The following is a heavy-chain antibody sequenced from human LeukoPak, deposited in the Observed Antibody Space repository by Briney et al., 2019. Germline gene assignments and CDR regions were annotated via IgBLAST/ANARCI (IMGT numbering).Heavy chain of an antibody. D-gene: IGHD6-19*01. CDR3: ARDRIAVTSYGMHV. CDR2: IYSGGST. V-gene: IGHV3-53*01. J-gene: IGHJ6*02. CDR1: GFAVSSNY. Sequence: GGSLRLSCAASGFAVSSNYMSWVRQAPGKGLEWVSLIYSGGSTYYADSVKGRFTISRDNSKNTLSLQMNSLRAEDTAVYYCARDRIAVTSYGMHVWGQGTTVTVSS.